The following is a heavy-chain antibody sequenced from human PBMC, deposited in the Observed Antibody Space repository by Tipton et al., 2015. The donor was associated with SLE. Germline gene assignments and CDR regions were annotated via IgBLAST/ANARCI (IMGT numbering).Heavy chain of an antibody. CDR3: ARLGGFGESTAEYFQH. J-gene: IGHJ1*01. D-gene: IGHD3-10*01. Sequence: TLSLTCTVSGGSISSYYWGWIRQPPGKGLEWIGSIYYSGSTYYNPSLKSRVTISVDTSKNQFSLKLSSVTAADTAVYYCARLGGFGESTAEYFQHWGQGTLVTVSS. V-gene: IGHV4-39*01. CDR1: GGSISSYY. CDR2: IYYSGST.